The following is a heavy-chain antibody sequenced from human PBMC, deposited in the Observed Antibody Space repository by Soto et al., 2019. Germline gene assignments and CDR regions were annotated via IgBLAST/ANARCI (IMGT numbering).Heavy chain of an antibody. Sequence: QLQLQESCPGLVKPSETLSLTCTVSGGSISSSSYYWGWIRQPPGKGLEWIGSIYYSGSTYYNPSLKSRVTISVDTSKNQFSLKLSSVTAADTAVYYCASHNPYSSGWGNIWGQGTMVTVSS. D-gene: IGHD6-19*01. CDR3: ASHNPYSSGWGNI. J-gene: IGHJ3*02. V-gene: IGHV4-39*01. CDR1: GGSISSSSYY. CDR2: IYYSGST.